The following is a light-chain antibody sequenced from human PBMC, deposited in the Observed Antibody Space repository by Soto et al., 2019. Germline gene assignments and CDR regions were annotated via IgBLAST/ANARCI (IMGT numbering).Light chain of an antibody. CDR2: GAS. V-gene: IGKV3-20*01. CDR3: QQYGSSPPLT. Sequence: EIVLTQSPGTLSLSPGERATLSCRASQSVSSSYLAWYQQKPGLAPRLLIYGASSRATGIPDRFSGSGSGTDFILSISRLEPEDFAVYYCQQYGSSPPLTFGGGTKVEIK. J-gene: IGKJ4*01. CDR1: QSVSSSY.